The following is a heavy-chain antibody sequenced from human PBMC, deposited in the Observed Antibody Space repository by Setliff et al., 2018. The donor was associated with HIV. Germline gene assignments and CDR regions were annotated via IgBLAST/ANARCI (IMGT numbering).Heavy chain of an antibody. Sequence: GESLKISCRGFGYSFGDYWISWVRQKPGKGLEWMGIIFPADSDTRVNPSFQGQVTISADKSTYAAFLQWTSLKASDTGIYYCARHGVDISMLVVKDPGAFDLWGQGTLVNVSA. J-gene: IGHJ3*01. CDR3: ARHGVDISMLVVKDPGAFDL. D-gene: IGHD3-22*01. CDR2: IFPADSDT. CDR1: GYSFGDYW. V-gene: IGHV5-51*01.